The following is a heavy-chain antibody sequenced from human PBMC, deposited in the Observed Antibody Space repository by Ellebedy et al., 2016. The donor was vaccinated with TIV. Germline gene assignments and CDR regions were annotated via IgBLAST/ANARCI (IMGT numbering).Heavy chain of an antibody. V-gene: IGHV3-23*01. D-gene: IGHD3-16*01. CDR3: KKRGVAWGAFDI. CDR1: GFTFRDFA. CDR2: ISPSGDIT. Sequence: PGGSLRLSCAASGFTFRDFAMNRVRQAPGKGLEWVSAISPSGDITYFADSVKGRFTISRDNSQDTVHLQMHSLRAEESAVYYCKKRGVAWGAFDIWGPGTLVTVSS. J-gene: IGHJ3*02.